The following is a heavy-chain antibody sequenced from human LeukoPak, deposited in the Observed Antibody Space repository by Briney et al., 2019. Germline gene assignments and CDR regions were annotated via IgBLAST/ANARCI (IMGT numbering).Heavy chain of an antibody. D-gene: IGHD1-1*01. CDR3: ARLFRDVTTFDY. Sequence: GGSVRLSCTSSVFTLSSSWMSCVRQPSGRGLEWGASIKQDGSQKYYVDSLKGRFTISRENAKNSPYLQRNSLRAEDTAVYYCARLFRDVTTFDYWGQGTLVTVSS. CDR2: IKQDGSQK. CDR1: VFTLSSSW. J-gene: IGHJ4*02. V-gene: IGHV3-7*01.